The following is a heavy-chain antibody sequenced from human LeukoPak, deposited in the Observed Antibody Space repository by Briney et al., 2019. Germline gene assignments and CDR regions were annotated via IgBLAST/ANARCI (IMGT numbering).Heavy chain of an antibody. CDR3: ARDSRWIYASFDY. CDR1: GFTFSSYG. CDR2: IWYDGSNK. D-gene: IGHD5-12*01. Sequence: GGSLRLSCAASGFTFSSYGMHWVRQAPGKGLEWVAVIWYDGSNKYYADYVKGRFTISRDNSKNTLYLQMNSLRAEDTAVYYCARDSRWIYASFDYWGQGTLVTVSS. V-gene: IGHV3-33*01. J-gene: IGHJ4*02.